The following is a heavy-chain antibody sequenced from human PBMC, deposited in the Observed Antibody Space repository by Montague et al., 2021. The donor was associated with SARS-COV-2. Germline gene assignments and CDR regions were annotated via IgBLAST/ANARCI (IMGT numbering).Heavy chain of an antibody. CDR2: IYSRGVT. CDR3: ARDPPAVASGTWA. Sequence: SLRLSCAVSGLTVGNNFMTWVRQAPGKGLEWVAVIYSRGVTNCADSVRGRFTISRDNSKNTVYLQMNSLRVEDTAVYYCARDPPAVASGTWAWGQGTLVTVSS. CDR1: GLTVGNNF. D-gene: IGHD3-10*01. V-gene: IGHV3-53*01. J-gene: IGHJ1*01.